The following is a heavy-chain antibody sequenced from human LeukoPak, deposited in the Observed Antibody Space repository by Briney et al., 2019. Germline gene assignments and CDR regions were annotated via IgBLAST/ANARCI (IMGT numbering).Heavy chain of an antibody. CDR1: GGTFSSYA. V-gene: IGHV1-69*13. D-gene: IGHD3-22*01. J-gene: IGHJ4*02. CDR3: ARDNTPYDSRHFDY. Sequence: ASVKVSCKASGGTFSSYAISWVRQAPGQGLEWMGGIIPIFGTANYAQKFQGRVTITADESTSTAYMELSSLRSEDTAVYYCARDNTPYDSRHFDYWGQGTLVTVSS. CDR2: IIPIFGTA.